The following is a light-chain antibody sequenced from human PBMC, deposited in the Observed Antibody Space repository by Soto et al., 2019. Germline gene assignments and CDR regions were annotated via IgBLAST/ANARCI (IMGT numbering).Light chain of an antibody. Sequence: DIILTQSPAIVSVSPGERATLSCRASRSVSTNLAWYQHKHGQAPRLLIYGASTRVTDIPAWFSGSGSGTDFTLTINYLKSEDFGVYYCQQYDKSLPPVTFGGGTKVEI. CDR1: RSVSTN. J-gene: IGKJ4*01. V-gene: IGKV3-15*01. CDR2: GAS. CDR3: QQYDKSLPPVT.